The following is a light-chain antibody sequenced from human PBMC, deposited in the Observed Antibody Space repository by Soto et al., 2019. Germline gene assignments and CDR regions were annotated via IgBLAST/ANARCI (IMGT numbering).Light chain of an antibody. CDR3: CSYVTTPEI. V-gene: IGLV2-11*01. CDR2: DGN. Sequence: QSALAQPRSVSGSPGQLLTISYTGTSSDVDDYRYVSWYQQYPGKAPKLVIYDGNKRPSGVPDRFSGSNSGNTASLTISGLQAEDEADYYCCSYVTTPEIFGTGTKV. J-gene: IGLJ1*01. CDR1: SSDVDDYRY.